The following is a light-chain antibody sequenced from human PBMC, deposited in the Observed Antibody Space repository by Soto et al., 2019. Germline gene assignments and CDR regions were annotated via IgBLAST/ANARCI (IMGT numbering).Light chain of an antibody. CDR1: SSDVGGHNY. Sequence: QPASVSGSPGQSITISCTGTSSDVGGHNYVSWYQQHPGKAPKLMIYEVSNRPSGVSNRFSGSKSGNTASLTISGLQAEDEAEYYCSSYTSTSTLYVFGSGTKVTVL. CDR2: EVS. V-gene: IGLV2-14*01. CDR3: SSYTSTSTLYV. J-gene: IGLJ1*01.